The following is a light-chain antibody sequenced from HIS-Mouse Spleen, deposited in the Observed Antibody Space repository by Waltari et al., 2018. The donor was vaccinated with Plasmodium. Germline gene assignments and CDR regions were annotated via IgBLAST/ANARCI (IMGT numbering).Light chain of an antibody. Sequence: DIEMTQSPATLSVSTGERAPLSCRASQSVRSNLAWYQQKPGQAPELLIYGASTMATGIPARFSGSGSGTEFTLTISSLQSEDFAVYYCQQYNNWSFTFGPGTKVDIK. V-gene: IGKV3-15*01. CDR3: QQYNNWSFT. CDR1: QSVRSN. CDR2: GAS. J-gene: IGKJ3*01.